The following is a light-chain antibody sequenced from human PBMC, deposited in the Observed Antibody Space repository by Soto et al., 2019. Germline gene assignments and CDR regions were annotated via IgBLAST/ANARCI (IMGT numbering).Light chain of an antibody. Sequence: EIVLTQSPGTLSLSPGERPTLSCRASQAFGNNRLAWYQQKPGQAPRLLIYETSIRATGIPDRFSGSGSGTDFTLTISRLEPEDFAVYHCQQYGSSPKTFGQGTKVEIK. CDR3: QQYGSSPKT. V-gene: IGKV3-20*01. CDR2: ETS. CDR1: QAFGNNR. J-gene: IGKJ1*01.